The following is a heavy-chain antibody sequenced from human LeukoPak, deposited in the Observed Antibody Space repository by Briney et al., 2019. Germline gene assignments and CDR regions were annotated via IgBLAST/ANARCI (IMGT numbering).Heavy chain of an antibody. D-gene: IGHD2-2*01. V-gene: IGHV1-69*05. CDR1: GGTFSSYA. CDR3: ARGGWPEDIVVVPAAHAVPGFDY. J-gene: IGHJ4*02. Sequence: SVKVSCKASGGTFSSYAISWVRQAPGQGLEWMGGIIPIFGTANYAQKFQGRVTMTRDTSTSTVYMELSSLRSEDTAVYYCARGGWPEDIVVVPAAHAVPGFDYWGQGTLVTVSS. CDR2: IIPIFGTA.